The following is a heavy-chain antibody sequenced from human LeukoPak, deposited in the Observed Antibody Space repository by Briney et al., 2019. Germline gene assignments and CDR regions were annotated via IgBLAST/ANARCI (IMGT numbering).Heavy chain of an antibody. V-gene: IGHV4-59*01. CDR1: GGSISSYY. CDR2: IYYSGST. CDR3: ARTAKYYYGSETYYFFDY. Sequence: SETLSLTCTVSGGSISSYYWSWIRQPPGKGLEWIGYIYYSGSTNYNPSLKSRVTISLDTSHNQFSLKLTSVTPADTAVYYCARTAKYYYGSETYYFFDYWGQGALVTVSS. D-gene: IGHD3-10*01. J-gene: IGHJ4*02.